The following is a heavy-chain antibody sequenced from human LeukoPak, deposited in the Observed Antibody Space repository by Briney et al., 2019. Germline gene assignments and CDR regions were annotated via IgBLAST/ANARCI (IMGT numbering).Heavy chain of an antibody. CDR3: AKEKYGYSSGWYSAFDY. Sequence: PGGSLRLSCAASGFTFSSYGMHWVRQAPGKGLEWVAFIRYDGSNKYYADSVKGRFTISRDNSKNTLYLQMNSLRAEDTAVYYCAKEKYGYSSGWYSAFDYWGQGTLVTVSS. V-gene: IGHV3-30*02. CDR1: GFTFSSYG. D-gene: IGHD6-19*01. CDR2: IRYDGSNK. J-gene: IGHJ4*02.